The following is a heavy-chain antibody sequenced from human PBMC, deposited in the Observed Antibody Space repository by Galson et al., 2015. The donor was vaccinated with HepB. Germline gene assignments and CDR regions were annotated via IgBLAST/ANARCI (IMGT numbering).Heavy chain of an antibody. D-gene: IGHD7-27*01. Sequence: TLSLTCTVSGGSINTDTYYWSWIRQPAGQGLEWIGRIYNTGSTRYNPSLKSRVTMSVDTSKNHFSLKLSSVTAADTAVYYCARVAPTHWGQEAFDIWGQGTMVTVSS. CDR1: GGSINTDTYY. J-gene: IGHJ3*02. CDR3: ARVAPTHWGQEAFDI. CDR2: IYNTGST. V-gene: IGHV4-61*02.